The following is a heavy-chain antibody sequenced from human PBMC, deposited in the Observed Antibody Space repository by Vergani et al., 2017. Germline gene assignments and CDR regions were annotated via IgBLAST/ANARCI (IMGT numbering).Heavy chain of an antibody. CDR2: INSNGGST. CDR3: VKGLPARGIGWGGYFDY. V-gene: IGHV3-64D*06. Sequence: EVQLVESGGGLVQPGGSLRLSCSPSGFTFSSYAMHWVRQAPGMGLEYVSAINSNGGSTYYADSVKGRFTISRDNSKNTLYLQLSSLRAEDTAVYYCVKGLPARGIGWGGYFDYWGQGTLVTVSS. CDR1: GFTFSSYA. J-gene: IGHJ4*02. D-gene: IGHD6-19*01.